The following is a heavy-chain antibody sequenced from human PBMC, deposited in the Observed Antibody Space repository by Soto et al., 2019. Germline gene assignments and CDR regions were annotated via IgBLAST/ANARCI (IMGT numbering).Heavy chain of an antibody. J-gene: IGHJ6*03. CDR2: FDPEDGET. CDR3: AANYYYYYYMDV. CDR1: GYTLTELS. V-gene: IGHV1-24*01. Sequence: ASVKVSCKVSGYTLTELSMHWVRQAPGKGLEWMGGFDPEDGETIYAQKFQGRVTMTEDTSTDTAYMELSSLRSEDTAVYYCAANYYYYYYMDVWGKGTTVTVSS.